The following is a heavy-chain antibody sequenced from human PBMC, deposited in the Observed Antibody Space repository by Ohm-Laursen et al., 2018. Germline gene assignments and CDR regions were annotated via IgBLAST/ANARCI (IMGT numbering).Heavy chain of an antibody. J-gene: IGHJ6*02. V-gene: IGHV3-21*01. CDR1: GFTFSSYS. D-gene: IGHD6-6*01. Sequence: SLSLSCAASGFTFSSYSMNWVRQAPGKGLEWVSSISSSSSYIYYADSVKGRFTISRDNAKNSLYLQMNSLRAEDTAVYYCARVGGSIAARRAYYGMDVWGQGTAVTVSS. CDR2: ISSSSSYI. CDR3: ARVGGSIAARRAYYGMDV.